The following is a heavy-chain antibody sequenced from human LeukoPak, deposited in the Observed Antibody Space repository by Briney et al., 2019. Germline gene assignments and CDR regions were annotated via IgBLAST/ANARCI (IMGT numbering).Heavy chain of an antibody. V-gene: IGHV1-2*02. CDR3: ARVGSGSYDC. CDR2: ITTDSGVT. J-gene: IGHJ4*02. D-gene: IGHD1-26*01. CDR1: GYTFTGYY. Sequence: ASVKVSCKASGYTFTGYYMHWVRQAPGQGLEWMGWITTDSGVTKYAQKFQGRVTMTRDTSISTAYMELSRLLSDDTAVYYCARVGSGSYDCWGQGTLVTPSA.